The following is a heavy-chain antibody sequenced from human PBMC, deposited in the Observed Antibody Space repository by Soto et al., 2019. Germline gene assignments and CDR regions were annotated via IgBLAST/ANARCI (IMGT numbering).Heavy chain of an antibody. CDR2: IWYDGSNK. D-gene: IGHD6-13*01. CDR3: ARVVGYSSSFLNGAAFDI. CDR1: GFTFSSYG. J-gene: IGHJ3*02. Sequence: GGSLRLSCAASGFTFSSYGMHWVRQAPGKGLEWVAVIWYDGSNKYYADSVKGRFTISRDNSKNTLYLQMNSLRAEDTAVYYCARVVGYSSSFLNGAAFDIWGQGTMVTVSS. V-gene: IGHV3-33*01.